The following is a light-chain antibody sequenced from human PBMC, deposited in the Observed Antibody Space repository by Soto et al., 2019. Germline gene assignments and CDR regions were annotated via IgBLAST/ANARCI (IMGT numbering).Light chain of an antibody. CDR2: GAS. CDR3: QQYGSSPWT. V-gene: IGKV3-20*01. CDR1: QSVSSY. J-gene: IGKJ1*01. Sequence: EIILTQSPDTLSLSPGERATLSCRASQSVSSYLAWYQQKPGQAPRLISYGASSRATGIPDRFSGSGSGTEFTLTISRLEPEDFEVYYCQQYGSSPWTFGQGTKVDIK.